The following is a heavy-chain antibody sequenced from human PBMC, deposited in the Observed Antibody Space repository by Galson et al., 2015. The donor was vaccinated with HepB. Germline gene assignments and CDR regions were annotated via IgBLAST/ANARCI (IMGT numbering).Heavy chain of an antibody. CDR2: IYSGGST. CDR1: GFTVSSNY. CDR3: ARSIPYDSSGYYYVGGGAFDI. Sequence: SLRLSCAASGFTVSSNYMSWVRQAPGKGLEWVSVIYSGGSTYYAGSVKGRFTISRDNSKNTLYLQMNSLRAEDTAVYYCARSIPYDSSGYYYVGGGAFDIWGQGTMVTVSP. D-gene: IGHD3-22*01. V-gene: IGHV3-53*01. J-gene: IGHJ3*02.